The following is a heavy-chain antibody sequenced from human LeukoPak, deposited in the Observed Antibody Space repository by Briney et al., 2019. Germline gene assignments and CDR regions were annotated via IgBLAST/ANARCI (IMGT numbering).Heavy chain of an antibody. V-gene: IGHV4-4*02. D-gene: IGHD6-19*01. CDR3: ASKLTAVAGYFDC. CDR2: ILHSGST. CDR1: GGSISSSHW. Sequence: SETLSLTCAISGGSISSSHWWSWVRQPPGKGLEWIGEILHSGSTNYNPSLKSRVTISVDKFKNQFSLKLSSVTAADTAVYYCASKLTAVAGYFDCWGQGTLVTVSS. J-gene: IGHJ4*02.